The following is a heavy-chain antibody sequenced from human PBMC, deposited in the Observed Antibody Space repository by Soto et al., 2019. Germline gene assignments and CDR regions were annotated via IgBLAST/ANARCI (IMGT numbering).Heavy chain of an antibody. CDR3: AKDIDASPNISPAPTNAFDI. J-gene: IGHJ3*02. V-gene: IGHV3-43*01. CDR1: GFTFDDYT. Sequence: PGGSLRLSCAASGFTFDDYTMHWVRQAPGKGLEWVSLISWDGGSTYYADSVKGRFTISRDNSKNSLYLQMNSLRTEDTALYYCAKDIDASPNISPAPTNAFDIWGQGTMVTVSS. D-gene: IGHD3-3*02. CDR2: ISWDGGST.